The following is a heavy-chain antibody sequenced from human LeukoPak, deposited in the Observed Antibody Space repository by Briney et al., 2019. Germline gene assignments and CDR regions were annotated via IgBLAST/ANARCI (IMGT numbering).Heavy chain of an antibody. CDR3: ARGRILTGYRCYYYYYGMDV. D-gene: IGHD3-9*01. CDR2: ISAYNGNT. Sequence: ASVKVSCKASGYTFTSYGISWVRQAPGQGLEWMGWISAYNGNTNYAQKLQGRVTMTTDTSTSTAYMELRSLRSDDTAVYYCARGRILTGYRCYYYYYGMDVWGQGTTVTVSS. V-gene: IGHV1-18*01. CDR1: GYTFTSYG. J-gene: IGHJ6*02.